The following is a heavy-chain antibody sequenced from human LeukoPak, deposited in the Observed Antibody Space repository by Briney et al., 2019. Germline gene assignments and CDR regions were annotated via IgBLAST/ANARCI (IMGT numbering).Heavy chain of an antibody. D-gene: IGHD1-26*01. V-gene: IGHV4-59*01. CDR3: ASHKRSGTYYFDY. J-gene: IGHJ4*02. CDR2: IYYSGST. CDR1: GGSISSYY. Sequence: PSETLSLTCTVSGGSISSYYWSWIRQPPGKGLEWIGYIYYSGSTNYNPSLKSRVTISVDTSKNQFSLKLSSVTAADTAVYYCASHKRSGTYYFDYWGQGTLVTVSS.